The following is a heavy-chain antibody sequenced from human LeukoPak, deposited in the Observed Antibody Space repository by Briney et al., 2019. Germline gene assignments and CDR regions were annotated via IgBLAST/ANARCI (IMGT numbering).Heavy chain of an antibody. CDR1: GGSISSSSYY. J-gene: IGHJ6*03. D-gene: IGHD6-19*01. Sequence: SETLSLTCTVSGGSISSSSYYWGWIRQPPGKGLEWIGSIYYSGSTYYNPSLKSRVTISVDTSKNQFSLKLSSVTAADTAVYYCAGGGYSSGWYTDYYYYMDVWGKGTTVTVSS. CDR2: IYYSGST. V-gene: IGHV4-39*07. CDR3: AGGGYSSGWYTDYYYYMDV.